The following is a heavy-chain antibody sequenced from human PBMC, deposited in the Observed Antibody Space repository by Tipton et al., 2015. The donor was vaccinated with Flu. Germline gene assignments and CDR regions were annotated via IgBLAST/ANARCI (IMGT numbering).Heavy chain of an antibody. CDR3: ARGESTYDRKAFDI. CDR2: FYYGETT. J-gene: IGHJ3*02. CDR1: GGSISSFY. V-gene: IGHV4-59*07. D-gene: IGHD3-22*01. Sequence: TLSLTCTVSGGSISSFYWSWIRQTPGKGLEWIGYFYYGETTKYNPSLKSRVTISIATSKNQFSLNLSSVTAADTAVYYCARGESTYDRKAFDIWGQGTMVTVSS.